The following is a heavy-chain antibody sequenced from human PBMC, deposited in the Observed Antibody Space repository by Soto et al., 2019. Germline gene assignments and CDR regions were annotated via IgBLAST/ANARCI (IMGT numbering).Heavy chain of an antibody. J-gene: IGHJ5*02. CDR1: GFTFSDYY. CDR2: ISSSSSYT. Sequence: GGSLRLSCAASGFTFSDYYMSWIRQAPGKGLEWVSYISSSSSYTNYADSVKGRFTISRDNAKNSLYLQMNSLRAEDTAVYYCAREGYYDSGGYSQFDPWGQETLVTVSS. D-gene: IGHD3-22*01. V-gene: IGHV3-11*05. CDR3: AREGYYDSGGYSQFDP.